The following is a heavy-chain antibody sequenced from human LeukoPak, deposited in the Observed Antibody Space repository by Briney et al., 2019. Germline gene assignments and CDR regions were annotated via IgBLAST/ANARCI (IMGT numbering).Heavy chain of an antibody. V-gene: IGHV1-46*01. CDR2: INPSGDGT. CDR3: AKETPKTGWFDP. CDR1: GHTFTTYY. Sequence: ASVKVSCKASGHTFTTYYVHLVRQAPGPGREWMGVINPSGDGTNYPQRFQGRVTLTRHTSTSTVYMELTSLRSEDTAMYYCAKETPKTGWFDPWGQGTLVTVSS. J-gene: IGHJ5*02. D-gene: IGHD1-14*01.